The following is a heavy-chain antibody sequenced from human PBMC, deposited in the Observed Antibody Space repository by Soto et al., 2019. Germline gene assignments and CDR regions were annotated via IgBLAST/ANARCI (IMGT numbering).Heavy chain of an antibody. CDR1: GFTFSNYA. J-gene: IGHJ5*02. CDR3: AKDKGGGAFDP. Sequence: EVQLLESGGGLVQPGGSLRLSCAASGFTFSNYAMSWVRQAPGKGLEWVSSIRGSGGSTDYADSVKGRFTISRDNSKNTLYLQMNSLRAEDTAVYYCAKDKGGGAFDPWGQGTLVTVSS. D-gene: IGHD3-10*01. CDR2: IRGSGGST. V-gene: IGHV3-23*01.